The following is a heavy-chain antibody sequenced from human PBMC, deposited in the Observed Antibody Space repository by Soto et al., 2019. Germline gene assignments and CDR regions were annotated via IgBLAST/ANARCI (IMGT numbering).Heavy chain of an antibody. V-gene: IGHV5-10-1*01. CDR3: AREVVVVVAATRAYYYYGMDV. CDR1: GYSFTSYW. CDR2: IDPSDSYT. J-gene: IGHJ6*02. Sequence: PGESLKISCKGSGYSFTSYWISWVRQMPGKGLEWMGRIDPSDSYTNYSPSFQGHVTISADKSISTAYLQWSSLKASDTAMYYCAREVVVVVAATRAYYYYGMDVWGQGTTVTV. D-gene: IGHD2-15*01.